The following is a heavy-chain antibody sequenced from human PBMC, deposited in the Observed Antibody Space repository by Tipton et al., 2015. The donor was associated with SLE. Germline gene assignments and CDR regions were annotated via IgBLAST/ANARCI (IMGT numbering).Heavy chain of an antibody. Sequence: VQLVQSGAEVKNPGESLKISCKASGYTFSTYWIGWVRQLPGKGLEWMGIVYPGDSDISYSPSFQGQVTISVDKSISITYLQWRSLKASDTAMYYCARGRVLTHYFDATGIYNAFDIWGQGTKVTVSP. CDR3: ARGRVLTHYFDATGIYNAFDI. V-gene: IGHV5-51*03. J-gene: IGHJ3*02. D-gene: IGHD3-9*01. CDR2: VYPGDSDI. CDR1: GYTFSTYW.